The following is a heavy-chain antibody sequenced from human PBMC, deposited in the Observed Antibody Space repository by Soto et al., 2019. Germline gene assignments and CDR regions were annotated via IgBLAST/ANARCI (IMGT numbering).Heavy chain of an antibody. V-gene: IGHV2-5*02. D-gene: IGHD7-27*01. CDR2: IYWDDDK. J-gene: IGHJ4*02. CDR3: AHSLIPNWGSRGAFDY. Sequence: QITLKESGPTLVKPTQTLTLTCTFSGFSLSTRGVGVGWIRQPPGKALEWLALIYWDDDKRYSPSLKSRLTITKDTSKNQVVLTMTHMDPVDTATYYCAHSLIPNWGSRGAFDYWCQGTLVTVSS. CDR1: GFSLSTRGVG.